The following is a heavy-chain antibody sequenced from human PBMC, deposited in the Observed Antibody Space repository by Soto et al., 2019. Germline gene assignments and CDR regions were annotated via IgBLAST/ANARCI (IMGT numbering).Heavy chain of an antibody. D-gene: IGHD3-10*01. CDR2: IWYDGSNK. CDR3: AREPGNYYGSGSYYKGGGYYGMDV. Sequence: QVQLVESGGGVVQPGRSLRLSCAASGFTFSSYGMHWVRQAPGKGLEWVAVIWYDGSNKYYADSVKGRFTISRDNSKNTLYLQMNSLRAEYRAVYYCAREPGNYYGSGSYYKGGGYYGMDVWGQGTTVTVSS. V-gene: IGHV3-33*01. J-gene: IGHJ6*02. CDR1: GFTFSSYG.